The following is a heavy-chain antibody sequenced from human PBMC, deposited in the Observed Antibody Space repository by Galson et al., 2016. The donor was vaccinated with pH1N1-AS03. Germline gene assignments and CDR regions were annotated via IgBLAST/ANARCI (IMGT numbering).Heavy chain of an antibody. J-gene: IGHJ4*02. V-gene: IGHV4-34*01. CDR1: GGSFSGNS. CDR2: INHSGST. Sequence: SETLSLTCAVSGGSFSGNSWSWIRQPPGKGLEWIGGINHSGSTNSNPSLQNRVAISVDPSQNQFSLNVTSVTAADTAVYYCARVERRRLNGPMTFDYWGQGTLVTVSS. CDR3: ARVERRRLNGPMTFDY. D-gene: IGHD3-22*01.